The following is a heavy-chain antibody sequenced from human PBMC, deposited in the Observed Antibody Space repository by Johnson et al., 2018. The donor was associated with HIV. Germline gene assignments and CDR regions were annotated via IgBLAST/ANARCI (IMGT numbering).Heavy chain of an antibody. D-gene: IGHD4-23*01. Sequence: MLLVESGGGLTQPGGSLRLSCAASGFTVRSNYMSWVRQAPGKGLEWVSVIYSGGSTYYADSVKCRFTISRDNAKNSLYLQMNSLRAEDTAVYYCAREQYGGNSNAGDGFDIWGQGTMVTVSS. V-gene: IGHV3-53*01. CDR1: GFTVRSNY. CDR2: IYSGGST. CDR3: AREQYGGNSNAGDGFDI. J-gene: IGHJ3*02.